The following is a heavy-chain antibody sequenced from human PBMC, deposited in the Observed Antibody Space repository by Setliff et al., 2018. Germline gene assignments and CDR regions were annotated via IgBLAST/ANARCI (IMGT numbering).Heavy chain of an antibody. CDR3: ARGRAGHSGH. Sequence: SETLSLTCTVSGGSISSGGYYRSWIRQHPGKGLEWIGYIYYSGSTSYYNPSLMSRVTISVDTSKNQFSLKLSSVTAADTAVYYCARGRAGHSGHWGQGTLVTVSS. CDR1: GGSISSGGYY. D-gene: IGHD6-19*01. J-gene: IGHJ4*02. V-gene: IGHV4-31*03. CDR2: IYYSGSTS.